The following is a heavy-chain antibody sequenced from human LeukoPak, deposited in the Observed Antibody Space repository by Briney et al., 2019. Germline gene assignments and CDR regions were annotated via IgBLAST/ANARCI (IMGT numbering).Heavy chain of an antibody. CDR2: IPYDGSDK. Sequence: GGSLRLSCAASGFTFSSYGMHWVRQAPGKGLEWVAAIPYDGSDKYYADSVKGRFTISRDNSKNTLYLQMNSLRAEDTAVYYCAKDRRYYDSSGYYYYDYWGQGTLVTVSS. J-gene: IGHJ4*02. CDR1: GFTFSSYG. V-gene: IGHV3-30*18. D-gene: IGHD3-22*01. CDR3: AKDRRYYDSSGYYYYDY.